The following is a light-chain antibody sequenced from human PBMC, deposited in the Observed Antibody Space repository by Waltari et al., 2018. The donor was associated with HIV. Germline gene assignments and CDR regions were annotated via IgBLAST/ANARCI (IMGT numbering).Light chain of an antibody. CDR1: TVSSAF. V-gene: IGKV3-20*01. CDR3: QQYSGSPRT. J-gene: IGKJ1*01. CDR2: GAS. Sequence: TVSSAFLAWYQQKPGQAPRLLIYGASSRVIGIPDRFNGTGSGTDFSLTISRLEPEDSAVYYCQQYSGSPRTFGQGAKVEIK.